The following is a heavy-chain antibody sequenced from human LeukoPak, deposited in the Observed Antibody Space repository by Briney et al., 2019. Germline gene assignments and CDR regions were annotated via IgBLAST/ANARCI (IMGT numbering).Heavy chain of an antibody. V-gene: IGHV1-8*01. CDR3: ARGRRGSPFDY. D-gene: IGHD3-10*01. J-gene: IGHJ4*02. Sequence: ASVKVSCKASGYTFTSYDINWLRQATGQGLEWMGWMNPNSGNTGYAQKFQGRVTMTRNTSISTVYMELSSLRSEGTAVYYCARGRRGSPFDYWGQGTLVTVSS. CDR2: MNPNSGNT. CDR1: GYTFTSYD.